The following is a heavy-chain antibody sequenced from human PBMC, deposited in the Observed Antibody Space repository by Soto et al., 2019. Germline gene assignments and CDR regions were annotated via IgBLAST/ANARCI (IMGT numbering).Heavy chain of an antibody. D-gene: IGHD3-3*01. CDR1: GYTFTSYG. V-gene: IGHV1-18*04. J-gene: IGHJ5*02. Sequence: SVKVSCKASGYTFTSYGISWVRQAPGQGLEWMGWISAYNGNTNYAQKLQGRVTMTTDTSTSTAYMELRSLRSDDTAVYYCAREGFLEWLSPGWFDPSGQGILVTGFS. CDR2: ISAYNGNT. CDR3: AREGFLEWLSPGWFDP.